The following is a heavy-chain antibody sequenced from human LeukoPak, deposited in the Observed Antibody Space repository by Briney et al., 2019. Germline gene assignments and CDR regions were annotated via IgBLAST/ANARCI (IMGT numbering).Heavy chain of an antibody. CDR2: ISLNGGAT. J-gene: IGHJ1*01. V-gene: IGHV3-20*04. CDR1: GFTFSSYA. D-gene: IGHD3-10*01. Sequence: PGGSLRLSCAASGFTFSSYAMSWVRQAPGKGLEWVSGISLNGGATGYADSVKGRFTISRDNAKNSLYLQMNSLRAEDTALYYCVRSITMFQYWGQGTLVTVSS. CDR3: VRSITMFQY.